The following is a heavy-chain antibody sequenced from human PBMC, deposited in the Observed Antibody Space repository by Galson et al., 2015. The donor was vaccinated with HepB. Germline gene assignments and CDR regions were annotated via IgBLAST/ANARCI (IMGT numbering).Heavy chain of an antibody. CDR3: ARTRPYYYDSSGADAFDI. V-gene: IGHV5-51*01. D-gene: IGHD3-22*01. J-gene: IGHJ3*02. CDR1: GYSFTSYW. CDR2: IYPGDSDT. Sequence: QSGAEVKKPGESLKISCKGSGYSFTSYWIGWVRQMPGKGLEWMGIIYPGDSDTRYSPSFQGQVTISADKSISTAYLQWSSLKASDTAMYYCARTRPYYYDSSGADAFDIWGQGTMVTVSS.